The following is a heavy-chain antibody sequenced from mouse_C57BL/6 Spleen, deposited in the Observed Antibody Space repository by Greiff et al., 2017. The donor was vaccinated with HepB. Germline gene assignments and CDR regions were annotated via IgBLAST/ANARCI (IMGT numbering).Heavy chain of an antibody. CDR3: ARETAQAWFAY. J-gene: IGHJ3*01. D-gene: IGHD3-2*02. Sequence: QVQLQQSGAELMKPGASVKLSCKATGYTFTGYWIEWVKQRPGHGLEWIGEILPGSGCTNYNEKFKGKATFTADTSSNTAYMQLSSLTTEDSAIYYCARETAQAWFAYWGQGTLVTVSA. CDR1: GYTFTGYW. CDR2: ILPGSGCT. V-gene: IGHV1-9*01.